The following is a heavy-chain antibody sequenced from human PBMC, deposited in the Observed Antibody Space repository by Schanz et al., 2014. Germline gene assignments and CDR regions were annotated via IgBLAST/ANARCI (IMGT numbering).Heavy chain of an antibody. CDR2: IFTDGRT. CDR1: GFAVDNYY. V-gene: IGHV3-66*02. Sequence: EVQLLESGGGLVQPGGSLRLSCAASGFAVDNYYMSCVRQAPGRGLEWVSIIFTDGRTYYADSVKGRFTISRDSSKNTLFLQMNSLRTEDTAVYYCARLDPYCRSGTCSRAFDFWGQGTLVNVSS. CDR3: ARLDPYCRSGTCSRAFDF. J-gene: IGHJ4*02. D-gene: IGHD2-15*01.